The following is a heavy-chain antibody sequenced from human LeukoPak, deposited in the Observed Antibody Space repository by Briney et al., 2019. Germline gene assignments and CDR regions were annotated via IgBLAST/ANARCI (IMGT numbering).Heavy chain of an antibody. CDR2: IYSGGST. Sequence: PGGSLRLSCAASGFTVSSNYMSWVRQAPGKGLEWVSVIYSGGSTYYADSVKGRFTIFRDNSKNTLYLQMNSLRAEDTAVYYCARGFSAYYFDYWGQGTLVTVPS. CDR1: GFTVSSNY. D-gene: IGHD1-26*01. V-gene: IGHV3-66*01. CDR3: ARGFSAYYFDY. J-gene: IGHJ4*02.